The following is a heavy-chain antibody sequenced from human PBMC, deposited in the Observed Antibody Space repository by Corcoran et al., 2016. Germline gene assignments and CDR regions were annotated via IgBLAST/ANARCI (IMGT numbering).Heavy chain of an antibody. CDR2: IYYSGSN. CDR3: AREAPRFDY. Sequence: QLQLQESGPGLVKPSETLSLTCTVSGGSISSSSYYWGWIRQPPGKGLEWIGSIYYSGSNYYNPSLQSRVTISVDTSKNQFYLKLSSVTAADTAVYCCAREAPRFDYWGQGTLVTVSS. CDR1: GGSISSSSYY. V-gene: IGHV4-39*07. J-gene: IGHJ4*02.